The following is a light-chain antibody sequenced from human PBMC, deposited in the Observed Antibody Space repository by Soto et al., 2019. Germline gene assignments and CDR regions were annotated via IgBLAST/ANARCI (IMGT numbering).Light chain of an antibody. CDR2: DTT. V-gene: IGKV3-15*01. CDR3: QQYNSLPYT. Sequence: EIVMTQSPATLSVSPGERATLSCRASQSVGSKLAWFQQTPGQAPRLLFYDTTTRATGIPARFTGSGSGTEFTLTISSLQSEDFAVYYCQQYNSLPYTFGQGTKREI. CDR1: QSVGSK. J-gene: IGKJ2*01.